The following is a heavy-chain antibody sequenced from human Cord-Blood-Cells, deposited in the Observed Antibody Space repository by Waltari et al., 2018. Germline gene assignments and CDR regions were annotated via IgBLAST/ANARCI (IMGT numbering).Heavy chain of an antibody. J-gene: IGHJ3*02. Sequence: QLQLQESGPGLVKPSETLSLTCTVSGGSISSSSYYWGWIRQPPGKGLEWIGSIYYSGGPYYNPALKDRVTITRETAKNQFSHKLSSVTAADTAVYYCARQGYCSSTSCYDAFDILGQGTMVTVSS. CDR2: IYYSGGP. V-gene: IGHV4-39*01. CDR3: ARQGYCSSTSCYDAFDI. D-gene: IGHD2-2*01. CDR1: GGSISSSSYY.